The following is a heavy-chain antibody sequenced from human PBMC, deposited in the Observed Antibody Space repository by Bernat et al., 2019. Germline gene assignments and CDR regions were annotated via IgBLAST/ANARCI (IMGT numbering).Heavy chain of an antibody. V-gene: IGHV3-30*18. CDR1: GFTFSSYG. CDR3: AKSGAVAGTDGMDV. Sequence: QVQLVESGGGVVQPGRSLRLSCAASGFTFSSYGIHWVRQAPGKGLEWVAVISYDGSNKYYADSVKGRFTISRDNSKNTLYLQMNSLRAEDTAVYYCAKSGAVAGTDGMDVWGQGTTVTVSS. D-gene: IGHD6-19*01. J-gene: IGHJ6*02. CDR2: ISYDGSNK.